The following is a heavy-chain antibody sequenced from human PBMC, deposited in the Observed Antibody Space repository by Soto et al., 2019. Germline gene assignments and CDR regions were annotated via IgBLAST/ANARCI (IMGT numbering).Heavy chain of an antibody. Sequence: QVQLVESGGGVVQPGRSLRLSCAASGFTFSSYAMHWVRQAPGKGLEWVAVISYDGSKKYYADSVKGRFTISRDNSKNTRYLQMNSLRAEDTAVYYCARGDELYGSGSLITYYYYYGMDVWGQGTTVTVSS. D-gene: IGHD3-10*01. CDR2: ISYDGSKK. CDR3: ARGDELYGSGSLITYYYYYGMDV. J-gene: IGHJ6*02. V-gene: IGHV3-30-3*01. CDR1: GFTFSSYA.